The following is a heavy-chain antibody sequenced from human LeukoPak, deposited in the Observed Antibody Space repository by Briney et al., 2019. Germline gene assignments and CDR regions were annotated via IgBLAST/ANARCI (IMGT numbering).Heavy chain of an antibody. CDR1: GFTFSSFS. Sequence: GDALRLSCEASGFTFSSFSMHWVRQAPGKGLEWVAVMSEDGSTKYYADSVKGRFTISRDNSKNTLFLQMNSLRAEDTAVYYCARQSCLYSSGCFLDAWGQGTLVTVSS. CDR2: MSEDGSTK. CDR3: ARQSCLYSSGCFLDA. J-gene: IGHJ5*02. D-gene: IGHD3-22*01. V-gene: IGHV3-30-3*01.